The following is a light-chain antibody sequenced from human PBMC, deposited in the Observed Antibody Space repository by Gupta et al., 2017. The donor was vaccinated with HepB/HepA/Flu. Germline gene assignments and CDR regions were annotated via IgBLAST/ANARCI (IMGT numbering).Light chain of an antibody. J-gene: IGLJ3*02. CDR2: RHD. Sequence: QSELTQPPSASATPGQRVTSSCSGSTSNIGHNYVYWYQQLPGTAPKLLIYRHDQRPSGVPDRFSGSKSGASASLAISGLRSEDEADYYCASWDDGLSGWVFGGGTKLTVL. V-gene: IGLV1-47*01. CDR1: TSNIGHNY. CDR3: ASWDDGLSGWV.